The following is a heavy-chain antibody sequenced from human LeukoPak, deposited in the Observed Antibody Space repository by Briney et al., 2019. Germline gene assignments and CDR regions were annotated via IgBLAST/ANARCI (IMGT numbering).Heavy chain of an antibody. CDR1: GFTFNSYA. J-gene: IGHJ4*02. V-gene: IGHV3-23*01. Sequence: GGSLRLSCAASGFTFNSYAMSWVRQAPGKGLEWVSAIRGSGGGTYYADSVRGRFTISRDNSKNTLYLQMNSLRDEDTALYYCAKAGIGVVGYFDYWGQGTLVTVSS. CDR3: AKAGIGVVGYFDY. D-gene: IGHD6-19*01. CDR2: IRGSGGGT.